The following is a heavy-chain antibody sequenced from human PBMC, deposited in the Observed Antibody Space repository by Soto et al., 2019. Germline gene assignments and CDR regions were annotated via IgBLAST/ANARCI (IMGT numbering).Heavy chain of an antibody. CDR3: ARLISWDIVVVVAATGAFDI. D-gene: IGHD2-15*01. CDR1: GYTFSSYG. CDR2: ISAYNGNT. V-gene: IGHV1-18*01. Sequence: QVPLVQSGAEVKKPGASVKLSCKASGYTFSSYGISWVRQAPGQGLEWMGWISAYNGNTNHAQKLQGRVTMTTDTSASTAYMELRSLRSDDTAVYYCARLISWDIVVVVAATGAFDIWGQGTMVTVSS. J-gene: IGHJ3*02.